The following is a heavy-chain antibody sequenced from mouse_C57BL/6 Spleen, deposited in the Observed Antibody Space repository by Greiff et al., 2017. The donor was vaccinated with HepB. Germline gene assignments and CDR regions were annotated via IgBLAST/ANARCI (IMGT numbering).Heavy chain of an antibody. J-gene: IGHJ3*02. Sequence: VQLQQSGPELVKPGASVKISCKASGYSFTGYYMNWVKQSPEKSLEWIGEINPSTGGTTYNQKFKAKATLTVDKSSSTAYMQLKSLTSEDSAVYYCAIVPGYWGQGTLVTVSA. CDR2: INPSTGGT. CDR3: AIVPGY. V-gene: IGHV1-42*01. CDR1: GYSFTGYY.